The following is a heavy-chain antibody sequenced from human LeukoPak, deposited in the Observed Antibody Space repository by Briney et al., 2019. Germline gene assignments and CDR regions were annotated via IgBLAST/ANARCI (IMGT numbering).Heavy chain of an antibody. CDR3: AKDMHGYDRPVDY. J-gene: IGHJ4*02. CDR1: GFTFSIHA. V-gene: IGHV3-23*01. D-gene: IGHD5-24*01. Sequence: GESLRLSCAASGFTFSIHAMDWVRQAPGKGLEWVSSISGIGISIYYADSEKGRFIISRDNSKNTVYLQMNRLIAGDTAVFYCAKDMHGYDRPVDYWGRGTLVTVSS. CDR2: ISGIGISI.